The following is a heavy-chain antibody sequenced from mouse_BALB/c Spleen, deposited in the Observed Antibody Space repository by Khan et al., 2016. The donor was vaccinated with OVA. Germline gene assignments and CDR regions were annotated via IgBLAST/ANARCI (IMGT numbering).Heavy chain of an antibody. CDR1: GFSLTNYS. V-gene: IGHV2-2*02. CDR3: ARRGYDYGRGAWFAY. Sequence: QVQLKQSGPGLVQPSQSLSITCTVSGFSLTNYSVHWVRQSPGKGLEWLGVIWSAGSTDYNAAFISRLSISKDNSRSQVFFKMNSLQPNDTALYYCARRGYDYGRGAWFAYWGQGTLVTVSA. CDR2: IWSAGST. D-gene: IGHD2-4*01. J-gene: IGHJ3*01.